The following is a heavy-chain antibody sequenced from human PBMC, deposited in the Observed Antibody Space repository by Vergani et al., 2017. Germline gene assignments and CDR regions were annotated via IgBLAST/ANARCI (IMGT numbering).Heavy chain of an antibody. D-gene: IGHD2-2*01. CDR2: IYTRGTT. CDR3: ASLYCSSTSCYPDYYFDY. J-gene: IGHJ4*02. Sequence: VQLQESGPGLVKPSETLSLTCNVSGGSISSYSWSWIRQPPGKGVEWIGYIYTRGTTNYNPSLKSRVTISVDTSKNQFSLQLSSVTAADTAVYYCASLYCSSTSCYPDYYFDYWGQGTLVTVSS. V-gene: IGHV4-4*09. CDR1: GGSISSYS.